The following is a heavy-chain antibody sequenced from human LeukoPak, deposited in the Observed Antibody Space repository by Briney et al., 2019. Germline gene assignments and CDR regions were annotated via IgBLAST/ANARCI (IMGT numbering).Heavy chain of an antibody. CDR1: GFTVSSNY. J-gene: IGHJ4*02. V-gene: IGHV3-53*01. Sequence: GGTLRLSCAASGFTVSSNYMNWVRQAPGKGLEWVSVTYSGGSTYYADSVKGRFTVSRDNSKNTLYLQMNSLRDDDTAVYFCAKGGGWLYYFDYWGQGTLVTVSS. D-gene: IGHD4-23*01. CDR3: AKGGGWLYYFDY. CDR2: TYSGGST.